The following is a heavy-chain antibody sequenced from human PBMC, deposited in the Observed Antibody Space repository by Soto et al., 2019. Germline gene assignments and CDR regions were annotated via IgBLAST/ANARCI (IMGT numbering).Heavy chain of an antibody. J-gene: IGHJ6*02. CDR1: GYTFTSYY. CDR3: ARDLGSSTVNEEDYYYGMDV. D-gene: IGHD1-1*01. CDR2: INPSGGST. Sequence: QVQLVQSGAEVKKPGSSVKVSCKASGYTFTSYYMHWVRQAPGQGLEWMGIINPSGGSTSYAQKFQGRVTMTRDTSTSTVYMELSSLRSEDTAVYYCARDLGSSTVNEEDYYYGMDVWGQGTTVTVSS. V-gene: IGHV1-46*01.